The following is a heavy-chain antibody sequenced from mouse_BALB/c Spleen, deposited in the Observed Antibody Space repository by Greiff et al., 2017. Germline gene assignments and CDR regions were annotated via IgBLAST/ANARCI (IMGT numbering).Heavy chain of an antibody. D-gene: IGHD1-1*01. Sequence: EVKLQESGPGLVKPSQSLSLTCTVTGYSITSDYAWNWIRQFPGNKLEWMGYISYSGSTSYNPSLKSRISITRDTSKNQFFLQLNSVTTEDTATYYCASDYGSSYGAMDYWGQGTSVTVSS. J-gene: IGHJ4*01. CDR3: ASDYGSSYGAMDY. CDR1: GYSITSDYA. CDR2: ISYSGST. V-gene: IGHV3-2*02.